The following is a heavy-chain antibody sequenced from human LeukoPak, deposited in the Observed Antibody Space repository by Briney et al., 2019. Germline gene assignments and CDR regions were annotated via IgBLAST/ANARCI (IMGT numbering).Heavy chain of an antibody. V-gene: IGHV3-7*03. J-gene: IGHJ4*02. Sequence: GGSLRLSCAASGFTFSSYWMSWVRQAPGKGPEWVANIKQDESEKYYVDSVKGRFTISRDNAKNSLYLQMNSLRAEDTAVYYCAKDMGNSSPPPYYFDYWGQGTLVTVSS. CDR2: IKQDESEK. CDR3: AKDMGNSSPPPYYFDY. D-gene: IGHD6-13*01. CDR1: GFTFSSYW.